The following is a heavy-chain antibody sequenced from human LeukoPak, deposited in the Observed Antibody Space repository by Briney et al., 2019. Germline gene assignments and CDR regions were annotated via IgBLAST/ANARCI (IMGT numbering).Heavy chain of an antibody. V-gene: IGHV4-59*01. CDR1: GGSISTYL. Sequence: PSETLSLTCTVSGGSISTYLWSWIRQPPRKGLEWIGYIYNSGNTNYNPSLKSRVTISVDRSKNQFSLKLSSVTAADTAVYYCARTLSGSFYSDYWGQGTLVTVSS. CDR2: IYNSGNT. J-gene: IGHJ4*02. CDR3: ARTLSGSFYSDY. D-gene: IGHD3-10*01.